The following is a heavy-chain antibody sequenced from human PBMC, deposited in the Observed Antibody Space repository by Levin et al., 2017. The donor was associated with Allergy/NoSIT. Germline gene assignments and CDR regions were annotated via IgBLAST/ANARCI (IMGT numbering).Heavy chain of an antibody. Sequence: PSETLSLTCTVSGGSISSANSYWGWIRQPPGKGLEWIGTIYYSGSTYYNASLKSRVTISVDTSNNQFSLKMTSVTAADTAMFYCARGLSMAGFDYWGQGTLVTVSS. V-gene: IGHV4-39*01. D-gene: IGHD2/OR15-2a*01. CDR3: ARGLSMAGFDY. J-gene: IGHJ4*02. CDR2: IYYSGST. CDR1: GGSISSANSY.